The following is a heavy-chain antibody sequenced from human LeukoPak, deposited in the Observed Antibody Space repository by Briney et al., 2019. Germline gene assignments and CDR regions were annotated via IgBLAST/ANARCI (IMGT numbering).Heavy chain of an antibody. V-gene: IGHV3-30*02. CDR3: AKDPNCSGTSCYTRYYYYCMDV. Sequence: PGGSLRLSCAASGFTFSSYGMHWVRQAPGKGLEWVAFIRYDGSNKYYADSVKGRFTISRDNSKNTLYLQMNSLRAEDTAVYYCAKDPNCSGTSCYTRYYYYCMDVWGKGTTVTVSS. J-gene: IGHJ6*03. CDR1: GFTFSSYG. CDR2: IRYDGSNK. D-gene: IGHD2-2*02.